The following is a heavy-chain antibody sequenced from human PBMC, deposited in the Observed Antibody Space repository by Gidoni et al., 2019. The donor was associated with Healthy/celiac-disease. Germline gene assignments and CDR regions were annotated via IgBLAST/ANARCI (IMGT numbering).Heavy chain of an antibody. V-gene: IGHV3-23*01. D-gene: IGHD5-12*01. Sequence: EVQLLESGGGLVQPGGSLRLSCSASGFTFSSYAMSWVRQAPGKGLEWGSASSGSGGSKYYADSVKGRFTISRDNSKNTLYLQMNSLRAEDTAVYYCAKIGEMATGGRGWFDPWGQGTLVTVSS. CDR1: GFTFSSYA. CDR3: AKIGEMATGGRGWFDP. J-gene: IGHJ5*02. CDR2: SSGSGGSK.